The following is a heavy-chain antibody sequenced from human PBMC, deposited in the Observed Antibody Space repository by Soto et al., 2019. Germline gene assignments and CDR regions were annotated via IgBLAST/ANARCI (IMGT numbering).Heavy chain of an antibody. D-gene: IGHD1-7*01. CDR1: GFTFSSYG. J-gene: IGHJ4*02. CDR2: ISYDGSNK. V-gene: IGHV3-30*18. Sequence: GSLRLSCAASGFTFSSYGMHWVRQAPGKGLEWVAVISYDGSNKYYADSVKGRFTISRDNSKNTLYLQMNSLRAEDTAVYYCAKDRGITGTTVLDYWGQGTLVTVSS. CDR3: AKDRGITGTTVLDY.